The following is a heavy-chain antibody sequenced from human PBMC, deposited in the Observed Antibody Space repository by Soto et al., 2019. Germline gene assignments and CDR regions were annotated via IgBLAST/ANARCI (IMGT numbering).Heavy chain of an antibody. D-gene: IGHD3-10*01. J-gene: IGHJ5*02. CDR2: VSSTGRT. Sequence: QVQLQESGPGLVKPSETLSLTCNVSGGSLSSYYWSWIRQSPEMGLEWIASVSSTGRTHYNPSLKSRVTISLDTSKSQVSVRLTSVTTADTAMYYCARVVIMGWGGGAWFDPWGQGTLVSVSS. CDR1: GGSLSSYY. V-gene: IGHV4-59*01. CDR3: ARVVIMGWGGGAWFDP.